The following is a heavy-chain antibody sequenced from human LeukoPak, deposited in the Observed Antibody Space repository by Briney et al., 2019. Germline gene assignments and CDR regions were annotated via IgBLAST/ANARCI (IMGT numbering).Heavy chain of an antibody. J-gene: IGHJ4*02. Sequence: PSETLSLTCAVYGGSFSGYYWSWIRQPPGKGLEWIGEINHSGSTNYNPSLKSRVTISVDTSKNQFSLKLSSVTAADTAVYYCARVHYSNYVNYWGQGTLVTVSS. CDR1: GGSFSGYY. CDR3: ARVHYSNYVNY. CDR2: INHSGST. V-gene: IGHV4-34*01. D-gene: IGHD4-11*01.